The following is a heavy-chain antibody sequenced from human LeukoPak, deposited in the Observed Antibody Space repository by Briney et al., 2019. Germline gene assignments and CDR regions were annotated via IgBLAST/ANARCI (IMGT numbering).Heavy chain of an antibody. CDR2: IYLNDDK. CDR1: GFSLSTSGVG. V-gene: IGHV2-5*01. D-gene: IGHD3-22*01. Sequence: PGPTLVKPTQTLTQTCTFSGFSLSTSGVGVGWIRQPPGKALEWLALIYLNDDKPYSPSLKSRLTLTKDTSKNQVVLKLTNVDPEDTAIYYCAHTRGRSGYYFDFDFWGQGTLVTISS. J-gene: IGHJ4*02. CDR3: AHTRGRSGYYFDFDF.